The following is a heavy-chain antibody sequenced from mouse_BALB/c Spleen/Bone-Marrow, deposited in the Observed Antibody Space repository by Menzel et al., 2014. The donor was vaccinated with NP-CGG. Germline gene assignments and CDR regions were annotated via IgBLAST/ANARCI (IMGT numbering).Heavy chain of an antibody. J-gene: IGHJ4*01. CDR3: ARSSYYYGRSYVNAMDY. D-gene: IGHD1-1*01. CDR1: GYTFTSYW. V-gene: IGHV1S81*02. Sequence: QVQLQQSGAELVKPGASVKLSCKASGYTFTSYWMHWVKQRPGQGLEWIGEINPSNGRTNYNEKFKSKATLTVDKSSSTAYMQLSSLTSEDSAVYYCARSSYYYGRSYVNAMDYWGQGTSVTVSS. CDR2: INPSNGRT.